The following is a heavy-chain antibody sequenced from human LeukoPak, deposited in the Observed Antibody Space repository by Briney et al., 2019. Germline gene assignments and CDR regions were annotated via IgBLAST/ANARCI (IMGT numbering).Heavy chain of an antibody. Sequence: PGGSLRLSCAASGFTISNYWMHWVRQAPGKGLVWVSRIHSDGSYTSYVDSVKGRFTISRDNAKNTLYLQMNSLRAEDTAVYYCAREAPNDFSIDYWGQGTLVTVSS. V-gene: IGHV3-74*01. D-gene: IGHD2/OR15-2a*01. CDR1: GFTISNYW. J-gene: IGHJ4*02. CDR3: AREAPNDFSIDY. CDR2: IHSDGSYT.